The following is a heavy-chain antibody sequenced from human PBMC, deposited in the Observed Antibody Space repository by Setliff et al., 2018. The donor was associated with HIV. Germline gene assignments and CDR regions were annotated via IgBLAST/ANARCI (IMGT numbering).Heavy chain of an antibody. V-gene: IGHV4-30-4*08. CDR2: IYHTGAT. J-gene: IGHJ4*02. Sequence: SETLSLTCTVSGASVKNDDYYWSWIRQPPGKGLEWIGYIYHTGATYYKSSLESRLTISVDTSKNQFSLKLNSVTAADTAVYFYARMSISASVYFDYWGQGSQVTVSS. CDR3: ARMSISASVYFDY. D-gene: IGHD6-25*01. CDR1: GASVKNDDYY.